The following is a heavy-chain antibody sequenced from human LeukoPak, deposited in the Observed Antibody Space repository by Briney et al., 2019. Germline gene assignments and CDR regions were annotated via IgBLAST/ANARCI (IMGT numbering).Heavy chain of an antibody. CDR1: GFTFSSYA. V-gene: IGHV3-23*01. CDR3: ATNVDTSDDY. J-gene: IGHJ4*02. Sequence: GGSLRLSCAASGFTFSSYAMSWVRQAPGKGLEWVSAISGSGRSTYYADSVKGRFTISRDNSKNTLYLQMNSLRAEDTALYYCATNVDTSDDYWGQGTLVTVSS. CDR2: ISGSGRST. D-gene: IGHD5-18*01.